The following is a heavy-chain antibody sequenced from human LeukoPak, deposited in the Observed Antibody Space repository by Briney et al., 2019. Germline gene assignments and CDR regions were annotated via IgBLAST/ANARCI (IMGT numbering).Heavy chain of an antibody. J-gene: IGHJ4*02. CDR1: GYTFTSHY. CDR3: ARDGPDGIVGATTENNYFDY. Sequence: ASVKVSCKASGYTFTSHYMHWVRQAPGQGLEWMGIINPSGGSTSYAQKFQGRVTMTRDTSTSTVYMELSSLRSEDTAVYYCARDGPDGIVGATTENNYFDYWGQGTLVTVSS. D-gene: IGHD1-26*01. V-gene: IGHV1-46*01. CDR2: INPSGGST.